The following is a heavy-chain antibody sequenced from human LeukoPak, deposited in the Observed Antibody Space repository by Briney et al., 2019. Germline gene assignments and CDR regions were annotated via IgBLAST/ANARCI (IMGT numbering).Heavy chain of an antibody. V-gene: IGHV1-46*01. CDR3: ARIRDGYNDAYDI. Sequence: ASVKVSCKASGYTFTSYDINWVRQATGQRLEWMGLINPGGDNTNYAQNFQGRVTMTSDTSARTVYMELSSLRSEDTAIYYCARIRDGYNDAYDIWGQGTVVTVPS. J-gene: IGHJ3*02. D-gene: IGHD5-24*01. CDR2: INPGGDNT. CDR1: GYTFTSYD.